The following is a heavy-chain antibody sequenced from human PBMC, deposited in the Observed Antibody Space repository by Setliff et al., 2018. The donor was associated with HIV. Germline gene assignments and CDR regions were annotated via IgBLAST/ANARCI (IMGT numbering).Heavy chain of an antibody. D-gene: IGHD5-18*01. CDR3: ARVFVDTAVLRVLEYYFDS. Sequence: SETLSLTCTVSGGSISSSSYYWGWVRQPPGKGLEWIGSMYYSGSTYYTPSLKSRITISLDTSKNQFSLRMRSVTAADTAVYYCARVFVDTAVLRVLEYYFDSWGRGTLGTVS. CDR2: MYYSGST. CDR1: GGSISSSSYY. V-gene: IGHV4-39*07. J-gene: IGHJ4*02.